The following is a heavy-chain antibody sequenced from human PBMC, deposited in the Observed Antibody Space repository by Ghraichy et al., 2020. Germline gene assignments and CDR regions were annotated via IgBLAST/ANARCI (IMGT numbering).Heavy chain of an antibody. D-gene: IGHD1-26*01. CDR1: GFTFKNYW. CDR3: ARDDTPYSDATYYDALDF. Sequence: GGSLRLSCVASGFTFKNYWMTWVRQAPGKGLEWVANINEDGSEKNYVGSVRGRFTISRDNAKNLLFLQMNSLRAEDTAVYYCARDDTPYSDATYYDALDFWGQGTTVSVSS. CDR2: INEDGSEK. J-gene: IGHJ3*01. V-gene: IGHV3-7*01.